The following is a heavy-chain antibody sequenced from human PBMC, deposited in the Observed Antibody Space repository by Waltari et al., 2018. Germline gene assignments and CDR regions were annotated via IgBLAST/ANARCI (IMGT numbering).Heavy chain of an antibody. CDR2: IKQDGSEK. V-gene: IGHV3-7*01. CDR1: GFTFSSHW. J-gene: IGHJ4*02. Sequence: EVQLVESGGGLVQPGGSLRLSCAASGFTFSSHWMSWVRPAPGKGLEWVANIKQDGSEKYYVDSVKGRFTISRDNAKNSLYLQMNSLRAEDTAVYYCAREGARRFLEWSQLPFDYWGQGTLVTVSS. CDR3: AREGARRFLEWSQLPFDY. D-gene: IGHD3-3*01.